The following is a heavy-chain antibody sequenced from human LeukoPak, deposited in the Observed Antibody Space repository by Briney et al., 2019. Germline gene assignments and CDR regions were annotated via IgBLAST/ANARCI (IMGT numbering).Heavy chain of an antibody. CDR1: GFTFSNYW. V-gene: IGHV3-74*03. CDR2: IYSDGIRT. D-gene: IGHD4-11*01. J-gene: IGHJ4*02. CDR3: ARAGAMTTMLHY. Sequence: VGSLRLSCAASGFTFSNYWMHWVRHAPGKGLVWVSRIYSDGIRTTYAESVRSGFTISRDNAKGTLYQQINSLRAEHTAVYYCARAGAMTTMLHYWGQGTLVTASS.